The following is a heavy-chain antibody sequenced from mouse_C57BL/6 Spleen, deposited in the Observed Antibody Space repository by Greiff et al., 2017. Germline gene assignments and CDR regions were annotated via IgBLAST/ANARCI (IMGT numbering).Heavy chain of an antibody. Sequence: QVQLKQSGAELARPGASVKMSCKASGYTFTSYTMHWVKQRPGQGLEWIGYINPSSGYTKYNQKFKDKATLTADKSSSTAYMQLSSLTSEDSAVYYCASELTGRWFAYWGQGTLVTVSA. CDR1: GYTFTSYT. CDR2: INPSSGYT. V-gene: IGHV1-4*01. J-gene: IGHJ3*01. D-gene: IGHD4-1*01. CDR3: ASELTGRWFAY.